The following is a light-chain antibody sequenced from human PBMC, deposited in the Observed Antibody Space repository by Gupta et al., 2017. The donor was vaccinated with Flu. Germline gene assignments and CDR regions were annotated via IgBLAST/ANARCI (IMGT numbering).Light chain of an antibody. V-gene: IGKV2-40*01. CDR3: MQRIKFPYS. CDR2: MSS. Sequence: DIVMTQTPLSLLVIPGEPPSITSWSSQSLLHSDDGDTYLDWYLQKPGQSPQLLIYMSSYRASGVPDRFSGSGSGTDFTLKISRVEAEDVGVYYCMQRIKFPYSFGQGTKLEIK. CDR1: QSLLHSDDGDTY. J-gene: IGKJ2*03.